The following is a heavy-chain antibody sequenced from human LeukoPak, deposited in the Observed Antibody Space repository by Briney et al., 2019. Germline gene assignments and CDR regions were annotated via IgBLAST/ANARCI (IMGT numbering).Heavy chain of an antibody. CDR1: GFTFSSYW. CDR2: ISGSGGST. J-gene: IGHJ4*02. CDR3: AKGGSGRLSYFDY. D-gene: IGHD3-10*01. V-gene: IGHV3-23*01. Sequence: GGSLRLSCAASGFTFSSYWMSWVRQAPGKGLEWVSAISGSGGSTYYADSVKGRFTISRDNSKNTLYLQMNSLRAEDTAVYYCAKGGSGRLSYFDYWGQGTLVTVSS.